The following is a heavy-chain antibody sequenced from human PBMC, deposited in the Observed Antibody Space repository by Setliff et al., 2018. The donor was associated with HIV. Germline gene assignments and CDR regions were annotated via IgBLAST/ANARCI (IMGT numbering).Heavy chain of an antibody. CDR1: GHTFTNYD. D-gene: IGHD2-2*01. CDR3: ARKDGVGYCDSNSCYGIGPIDF. J-gene: IGHJ4*02. V-gene: IGHV1-2*06. Sequence: ASVKVSCKASGHTFTNYDVIWVRRATGQGLEWMGHINPKSGATNLAQKFQGRVTLTRDTSVTTVYMELTSLRSDDTAVYYCARKDGVGYCDSNSCYGIGPIDFWGQGSLVTVSS. CDR2: INPKSGAT.